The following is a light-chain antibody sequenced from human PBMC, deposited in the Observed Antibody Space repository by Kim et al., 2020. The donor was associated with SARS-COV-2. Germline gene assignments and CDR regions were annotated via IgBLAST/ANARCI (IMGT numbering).Light chain of an antibody. CDR2: GAS. J-gene: IGKJ4*01. CDR1: QGIKTW. V-gene: IGKV1-12*01. CDR3: QQSNRFLPLT. Sequence: GDTVSSTCRASQGIKTWLAWYQHKPGKAPKLVIFGASSLESGVPLRFSGSGSGTDFTLTINSLQPEDFATYYCQQSNRFLPLTLGGGTKVDIK.